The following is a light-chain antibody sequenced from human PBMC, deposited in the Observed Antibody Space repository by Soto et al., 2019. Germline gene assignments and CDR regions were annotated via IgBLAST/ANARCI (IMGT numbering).Light chain of an antibody. J-gene: IGKJ4*01. CDR3: QQYFSAHLT. CDR2: RAS. CDR1: QSIFNSSNNKIH. V-gene: IGKV4-1*01. Sequence: DIVMTQSPDSLAVSLGERATINCKSSQSIFNSSNNKIHLAWYQQKPGQPPRLLFYRASTRESGVPDRFSGSGSGTDFTLTISSLQAEDVATYYCQQYFSAHLTFGGGTRVEI.